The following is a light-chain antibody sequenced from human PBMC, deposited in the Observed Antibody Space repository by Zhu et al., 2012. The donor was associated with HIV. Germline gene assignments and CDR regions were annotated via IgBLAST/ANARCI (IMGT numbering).Light chain of an antibody. CDR3: QQHSSWPLT. CDR2: GSS. CDR1: ENIASH. V-gene: IGKV3D-11*02. Sequence: EVVLTQSPATLSLSPGERATVSCRAGENIASHLAWYQQKPGQAPSLLIYGSSSRATDIPDRFSGSGPGTDFTLTISSLEPEDFAVYFCQQHSSWPLTFGGGTRLEIK. J-gene: IGKJ4*01.